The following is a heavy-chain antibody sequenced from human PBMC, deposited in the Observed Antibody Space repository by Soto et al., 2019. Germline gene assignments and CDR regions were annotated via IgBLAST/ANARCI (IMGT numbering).Heavy chain of an antibody. J-gene: IGHJ4*02. Sequence: PGGSLRLSCTVSGFTFDDYAMSWVRQAPGKGLEWVSSISPTSISEYYADSMKGRFTISRDNSANTLYLQIHSLTAADTAVYYCWRDSRTYHFDYWGQGTLVTVSS. CDR2: ISPTSISE. V-gene: IGHV3-23*01. CDR3: WRDSRTYHFDY. CDR1: GFTFDDYA.